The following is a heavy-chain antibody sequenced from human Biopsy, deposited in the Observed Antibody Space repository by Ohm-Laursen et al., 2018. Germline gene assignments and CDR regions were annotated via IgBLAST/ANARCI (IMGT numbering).Heavy chain of an antibody. CDR1: GFTFSDYY. V-gene: IGHV4-34*01. Sequence: LRLSCAASGFTFSDYYMNWIRQPPGKGLEWIGEINHNGSTNYNPSLKSRVTQSVDTSKRQFSLKVNSVTAADTSVYYCARGRRIPHWSWFDPWGRGTLVTVSS. CDR3: ARGRRIPHWSWFDP. CDR2: INHNGST. D-gene: IGHD1-1*01. J-gene: IGHJ5*02.